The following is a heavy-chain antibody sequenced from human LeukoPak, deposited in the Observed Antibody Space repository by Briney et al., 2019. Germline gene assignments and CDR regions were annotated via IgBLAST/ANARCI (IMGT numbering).Heavy chain of an antibody. CDR1: GYSFTSYW. CDR3: ATTYYDFWSGYYENWFDP. CDR2: IYPGDSDT. Sequence: GESLKISCKGSGYSFTSYWIGWVRQMPGKGLEWMGIIYPGDSDTRYSPSFQGQVTISADKSISTAYLQWSSLKASDTAMYYCATTYYDFWSGYYENWFDPWGQGTLVTVSS. D-gene: IGHD3-3*01. V-gene: IGHV5-51*01. J-gene: IGHJ5*02.